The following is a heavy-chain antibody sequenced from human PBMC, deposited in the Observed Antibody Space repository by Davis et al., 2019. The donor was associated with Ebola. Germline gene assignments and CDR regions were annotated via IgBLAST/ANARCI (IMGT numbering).Heavy chain of an antibody. CDR1: GFTFSSYW. Sequence: GESLKISCAASGFTFSSYWMHWVRQAPGKGLVWVSRINSDGSSTSYADSVKGRFTISRDNAKNTLYLQMNSLRAEDTAVYYCARKAAARYFDYWGQGTLVTVSS. CDR2: INSDGSST. V-gene: IGHV3-74*01. D-gene: IGHD6-13*01. J-gene: IGHJ4*02. CDR3: ARKAAARYFDY.